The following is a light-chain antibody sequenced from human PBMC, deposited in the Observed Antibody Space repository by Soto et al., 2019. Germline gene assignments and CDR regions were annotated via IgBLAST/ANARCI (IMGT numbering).Light chain of an antibody. CDR3: LQSTHWPPLT. CDR1: QSLVHSDGNTY. J-gene: IGKJ4*01. CDR2: KVS. V-gene: IGKV2-30*02. Sequence: DVVMTQSPLSLSVTLGQPASISCRSSQSLVHSDGNTYLNWFQQRPGQSPRRLIYKVSYRDSGVPDRFSGSGSGTDFTLKISRVEAEYVGIYFFLQSTHWPPLTFGGGTKVEIK.